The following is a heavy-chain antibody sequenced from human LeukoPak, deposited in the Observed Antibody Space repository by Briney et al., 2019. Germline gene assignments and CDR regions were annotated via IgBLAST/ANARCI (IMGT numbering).Heavy chain of an antibody. CDR1: GFTFSDYY. Sequence: KTGGSLRLSCAASGFTFSDYYMSWIRQAPGKGLEWVSYISITSSYTNYADSVKGRFTVSRDNAKNSLYLQMNSLRAEDTAVYYCARDDYGDYVSYFLHWGQGTLVIVSS. D-gene: IGHD4-17*01. J-gene: IGHJ1*01. V-gene: IGHV3-11*05. CDR3: ARDDYGDYVSYFLH. CDR2: ISITSSYT.